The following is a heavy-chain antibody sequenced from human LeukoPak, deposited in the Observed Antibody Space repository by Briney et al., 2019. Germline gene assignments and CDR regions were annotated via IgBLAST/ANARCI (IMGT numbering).Heavy chain of an antibody. D-gene: IGHD3-10*01. J-gene: IGHJ4*02. Sequence: SETLSLTCTVSGGSISSSSYYWGWIRQPPGKGLEWIGSIYYSGSTYYNPSLKSRVTISVDTSKNQFSLKLSSVTAADTAVYYCARYYYGSGSHTFDYWGQGTLVTVSS. CDR3: ARYYYGSGSHTFDY. CDR2: IYYSGST. CDR1: GGSISSSSYY. V-gene: IGHV4-39*01.